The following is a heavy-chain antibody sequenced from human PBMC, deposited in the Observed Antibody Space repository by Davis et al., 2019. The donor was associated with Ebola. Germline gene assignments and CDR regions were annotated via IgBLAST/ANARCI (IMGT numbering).Heavy chain of an antibody. CDR3: ASSPSYYYGMDV. Sequence: KVSCKASGYSFTSYWIGWVRQMPGQGLEWMGIIYPGDSDTRYSPSFQGQVTIPADKSISTAYLQWSSLKASDTAMYYCASSPSYYYGMDVWGQGTTVTVSS. CDR2: IYPGDSDT. J-gene: IGHJ6*02. CDR1: GYSFTSYW. V-gene: IGHV5-51*01.